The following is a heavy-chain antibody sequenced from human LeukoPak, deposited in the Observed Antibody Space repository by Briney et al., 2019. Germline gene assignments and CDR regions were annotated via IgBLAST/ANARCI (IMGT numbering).Heavy chain of an antibody. CDR2: IYHSGNT. D-gene: IGHD1-26*01. Sequence: PSETLSLTCTVSGYSISRGYYWGWIRQAPGKGLAWIGSIYHSGNTFYNPSLKSRFTVSGDNAKNPFSLKLNSVTAADTAVYYCAGGLGSGGTTDYWGQGTLVTVSS. CDR3: AGGLGSGGTTDY. CDR1: GYSISRGYY. J-gene: IGHJ4*02. V-gene: IGHV4-38-2*02.